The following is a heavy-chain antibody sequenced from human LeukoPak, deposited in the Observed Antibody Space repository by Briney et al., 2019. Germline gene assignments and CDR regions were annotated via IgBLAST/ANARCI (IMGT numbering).Heavy chain of an antibody. CDR3: ARRQQLGPGYYFDY. D-gene: IGHD6-6*01. V-gene: IGHV1-69*13. Sequence: SVKVSCKASGGTFSSYAISWVRQAPGQGLEWMGGIIPIFGTVNYAQKFQGRVTITADESTSTAYMELSSLRSEDTAVYYCARRQQLGPGYYFDYWGQGTLVTVSS. CDR1: GGTFSSYA. CDR2: IIPIFGTV. J-gene: IGHJ4*02.